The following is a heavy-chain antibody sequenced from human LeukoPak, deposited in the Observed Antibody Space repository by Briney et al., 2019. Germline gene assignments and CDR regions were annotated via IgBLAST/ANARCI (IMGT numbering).Heavy chain of an antibody. J-gene: IGHJ4*02. D-gene: IGHD2-15*01. CDR2: IYYSGST. V-gene: IGHV4-59*01. CDR1: GGSISSNY. CDR3: ARGRYCSGGSCLVY. Sequence: SETLSLTCTVSGGSISSNYWSWIRQPPGKGLEWIGYIYYSGSTNYNPSLKSRVTISVDTSKNQFSLKLSSVTAADTAVYYCARGRYCSGGSCLVYWGQGTLVTVSS.